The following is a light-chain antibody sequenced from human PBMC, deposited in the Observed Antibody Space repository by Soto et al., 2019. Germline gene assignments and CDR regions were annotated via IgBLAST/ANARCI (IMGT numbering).Light chain of an antibody. CDR1: QSISSW. J-gene: IGKJ3*01. CDR3: QQYNSYLGT. CDR2: KAS. Sequence: DLQMTQSPSTLSASVGDRVTITCRASQSISSWLAWYQQKPGKAPKLLIYKASSLESGVPSRFSGSGSGTEFTLTISSLQPDDFATYYCQQYNSYLGTFGPGTKVDIK. V-gene: IGKV1-5*03.